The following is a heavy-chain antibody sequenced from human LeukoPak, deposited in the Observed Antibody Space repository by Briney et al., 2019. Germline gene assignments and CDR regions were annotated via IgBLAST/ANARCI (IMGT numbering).Heavy chain of an antibody. CDR2: IYYSGST. J-gene: IGHJ3*02. V-gene: IGHV4-59*12. Sequence: TSETLSLTCTVSGGSISSYYWSWIRQPPGKGLEWIGYIYYSGSTNYNPSLKSRVTISVDTSKNQFSLKLSSVTAADTAVYYCARGKSLGYCSSTSCPRYAFDIWGQGTMVTVSS. CDR3: ARGKSLGYCSSTSCPRYAFDI. D-gene: IGHD2-2*01. CDR1: GGSISSYY.